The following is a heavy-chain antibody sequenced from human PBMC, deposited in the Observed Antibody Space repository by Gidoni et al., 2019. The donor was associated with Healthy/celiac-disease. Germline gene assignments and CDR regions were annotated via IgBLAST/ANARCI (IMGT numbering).Heavy chain of an antibody. D-gene: IGHD3-3*01. CDR2: IYYSGST. CDR1: GGSISSGDYY. J-gene: IGHJ4*02. Sequence: QVQLQESGPGLVKPSQTLSLTCTVPGGSISSGDYYWSWIRQPPGKGLEWIGYIYYSGSTYYNPSLKSRVTISVDTSKNQFSLKLSSVTAADTAVYYCAREYYDFWSGYRYFDYWGQGTLVTVSS. V-gene: IGHV4-30-4*01. CDR3: AREYYDFWSGYRYFDY.